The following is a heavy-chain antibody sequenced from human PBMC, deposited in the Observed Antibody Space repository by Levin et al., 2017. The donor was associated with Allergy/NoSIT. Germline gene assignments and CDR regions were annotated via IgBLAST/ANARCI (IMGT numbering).Heavy chain of an antibody. V-gene: IGHV1-69*06. J-gene: IGHJ3*02. CDR3: ARCIPRDAFDI. CDR1: GDTFSTHA. CDR2: IIPFFGTT. Sequence: SVKVSCKASGDTFSTHAISWLRQAPGQGLEWVGEIIPFFGTTNYAQKFQGRVTITADKSTSAYMELSSLISEDTAVYYCARCIPRDAFDIWGQGTMATVSS.